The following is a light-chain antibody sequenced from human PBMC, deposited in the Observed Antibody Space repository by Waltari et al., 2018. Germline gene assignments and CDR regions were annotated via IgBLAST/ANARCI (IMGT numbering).Light chain of an antibody. CDR2: STV. V-gene: IGLV7-43*01. CDR3: LLFSGGPQVRWM. J-gene: IGLJ3*02. Sequence: QTVVTQEPSLTVSPGGTVTLTCASSTGPVTTGNYPNWFQHKPGQAPRPLIYSTVNKHSWTPARCSCSLLGVKAALTVSGAQPEDEAHYYCLLFSGGPQVRWMFGGVTKLAVL. CDR1: TGPVTTGNY.